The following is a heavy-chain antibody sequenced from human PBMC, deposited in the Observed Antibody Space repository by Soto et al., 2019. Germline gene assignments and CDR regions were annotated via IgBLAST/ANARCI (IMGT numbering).Heavy chain of an antibody. J-gene: IGHJ3*02. D-gene: IGHD6-19*01. CDR1: GGSISSSSYN. V-gene: IGHV4-39*01. Sequence: LSLTCSVSGGSISSSSYNWDWIRQPPGKGLEWIGTIYYNGDTDYNPSLKSRAAISVDASDFQFSLKLTSVTAADTSIYYCARFSVNAFDIWGHGTMVTVSS. CDR3: ARFSVNAFDI. CDR2: IYYNGDT.